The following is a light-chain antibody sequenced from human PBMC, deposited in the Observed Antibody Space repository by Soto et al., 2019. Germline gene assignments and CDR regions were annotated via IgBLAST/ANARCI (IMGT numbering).Light chain of an antibody. CDR1: QGTSSY. CDR3: QQYYSYGT. Sequence: AIRMTQSPSSLSASTGDRVTITCRASQGTSSYLAWYQQKPGKAPRLLIYAASTLQSGVPSRFSGSGSGTDFTLTMSGLQSEDFATYDCQQYYSYGTFGQGTKVEIK. V-gene: IGKV1-8*01. CDR2: AAS. J-gene: IGKJ1*01.